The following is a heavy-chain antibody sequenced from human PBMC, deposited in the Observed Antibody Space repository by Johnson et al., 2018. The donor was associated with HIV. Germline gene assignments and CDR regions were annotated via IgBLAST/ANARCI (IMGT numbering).Heavy chain of an antibody. Sequence: QVQLVESGGGLVQPGGSLRLSCAASGFTFSSYAMHWVRQAPGKGLEWVAFIRYDGSNKYYADSVKGRFTISRDNSKNTLYLQMNSLRAEDTAVYYCVRRFYDSSAFDIWGQGTLVTVSS. V-gene: IGHV3-30*02. CDR2: IRYDGSNK. J-gene: IGHJ3*02. CDR3: VRRFYDSSAFDI. CDR1: GFTFSSYA. D-gene: IGHD3-22*01.